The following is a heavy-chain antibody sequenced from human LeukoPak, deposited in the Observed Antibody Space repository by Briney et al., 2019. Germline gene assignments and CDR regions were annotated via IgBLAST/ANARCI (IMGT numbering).Heavy chain of an antibody. CDR1: GLTFSSHA. V-gene: IGHV3-64*02. CDR2: IVSNGGNT. CDR3: ARGGYYAASDI. Sequence: GGSLRLSCAASGLTFSSHAMHWVRQAPGKGLEYVSAIVSNGGNTYYADSVRGRFTISRDNSKDTVYLQMGSLRPEDTAVYYCARGGYYAASDIWGQRALVTVSS. D-gene: IGHD3-3*01. J-gene: IGHJ4*02.